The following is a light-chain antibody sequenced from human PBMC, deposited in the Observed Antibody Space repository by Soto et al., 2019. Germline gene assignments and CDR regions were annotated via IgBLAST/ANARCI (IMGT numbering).Light chain of an antibody. J-gene: IGKJ3*01. Sequence: VLTQSPGTLSLSPGERATLSCRASQSVNNNYLAWYQQKPGQSPRLLIYGASIRATAIPDRFSGSGSGTDFTLTINRLEPEDFAVYYCQQYDGAPLTFGPGTKVDVK. CDR1: QSVNNNY. CDR2: GAS. CDR3: QQYDGAPLT. V-gene: IGKV3-20*01.